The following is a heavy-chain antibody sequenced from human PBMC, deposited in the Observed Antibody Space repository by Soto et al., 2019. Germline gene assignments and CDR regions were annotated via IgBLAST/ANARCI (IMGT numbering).Heavy chain of an antibody. CDR3: ARYLRNWFDA. CDR1: GASISRYY. CDR2: LYNTGST. Sequence: SETLSLTCTVSGASISRYYWSWIRQSPGKGLEWIGYLYNTGSTIYDPSLKSRVTISVDTSKNQFSLKMNSVTAADTAVYYCARYLRNWFDAWGQGIPVTSPQ. J-gene: IGHJ5*02. V-gene: IGHV4-59*12.